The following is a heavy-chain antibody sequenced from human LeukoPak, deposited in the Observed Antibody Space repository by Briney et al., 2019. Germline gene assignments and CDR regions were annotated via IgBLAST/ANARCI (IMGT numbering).Heavy chain of an antibody. V-gene: IGHV4-39*01. CDR3: ARHRGYCSGSRCYSVWFDP. CDR1: GGSVSSTSYY. J-gene: IGHJ5*02. Sequence: SETPSLTCTVSGGSVSSTSYYWGWIRQSPGKGLEWIGSIYYTGSIYYNPSLRSRVTISVDTSKNQFSLKLSSVTAADTAVYYCARHRGYCSGSRCYSVWFDPWGQGTLVTVSS. CDR2: IYYTGSI. D-gene: IGHD2-15*01.